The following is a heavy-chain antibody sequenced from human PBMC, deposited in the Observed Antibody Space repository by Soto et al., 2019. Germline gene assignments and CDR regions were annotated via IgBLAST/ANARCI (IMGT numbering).Heavy chain of an antibody. J-gene: IGHJ6*03. D-gene: IGHD3-9*01. CDR2: ISSSSSYI. CDR3: ARVILTGDYYYYYYMDV. CDR1: GFTFSSYS. V-gene: IGHV3-21*01. Sequence: PGGSLRLSCAASGFTFSSYSMNWVRQAPGKGLEWVSSISSSSSYIYYADSVKGRFTISRDNAKNSLYLQMNSLRAEDTAVYYCARVILTGDYYYYYYMDVWGKGTTVTVSS.